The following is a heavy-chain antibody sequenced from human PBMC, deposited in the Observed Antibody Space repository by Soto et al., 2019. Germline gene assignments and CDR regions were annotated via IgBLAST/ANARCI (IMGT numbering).Heavy chain of an antibody. V-gene: IGHV1-18*01. CDR3: AMVDVYVTPSPQDV. CDR2: INTYNGNT. J-gene: IGHJ6*02. D-gene: IGHD3-16*01. CDR1: GYTFTRYG. Sequence: QVQLVQSGAEVKNPGASVKVSCKASGYTFTRYGIGWARQAPGEGLEWMGWINTYNGNTNYAQNVQGRVTLTTDTSTSTAYSAQRSLRSHDTAIYYCAMVDVYVTPSPQDVWGQGTTVIVSS.